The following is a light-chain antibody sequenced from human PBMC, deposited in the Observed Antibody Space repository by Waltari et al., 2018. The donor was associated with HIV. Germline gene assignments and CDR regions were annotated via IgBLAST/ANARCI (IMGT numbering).Light chain of an antibody. CDR2: DVS. Sequence: HSVLTQPASMSGSLGQSITISCLGSSHDVGGFNYVSWYQQSPAKAPRLVIYDVSNRPAGVSGRFSGSKSGSAASLTISGLQPEDEADYYCCSYSSSGTVLFGGGTRLTVL. J-gene: IGLJ2*01. CDR3: CSYSSSGTVL. V-gene: IGLV2-14*03. CDR1: SHDVGGFNY.